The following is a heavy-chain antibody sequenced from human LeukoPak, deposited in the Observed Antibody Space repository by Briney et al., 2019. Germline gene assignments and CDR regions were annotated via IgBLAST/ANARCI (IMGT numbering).Heavy chain of an antibody. Sequence: ASVKVSCKASGYTFTSYDINWVRQATGQGLEWMGWMNPNSGNTGYAQKFQDRVTMTRNASISTAYMELSSLRSEDTAVYYCARVGSSGWWEYYYYYYYMDVWGKGTTVTVSS. CDR1: GYTFTSYD. CDR3: ARVGSSGWWEYYYYYYYMDV. J-gene: IGHJ6*03. CDR2: MNPNSGNT. D-gene: IGHD6-19*01. V-gene: IGHV1-8*01.